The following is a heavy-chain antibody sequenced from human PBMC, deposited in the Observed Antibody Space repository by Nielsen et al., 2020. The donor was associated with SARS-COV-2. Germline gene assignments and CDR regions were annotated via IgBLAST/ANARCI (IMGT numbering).Heavy chain of an antibody. CDR2: IYYSGST. CDR1: GGSISSSSYY. CDR3: ARAYYYGSGTPAPLGY. Sequence: SETLSLTCTVSGGSISSSSYYWGWIRQPPGKGLEWIGSIYYSGSTYYNPSLKSRVTISVETSKNQFSLKLSSVTAADTAVYYCARAYYYGSGTPAPLGYWGQGTLVTVSS. V-gene: IGHV4-39*01. D-gene: IGHD3-10*01. J-gene: IGHJ4*02.